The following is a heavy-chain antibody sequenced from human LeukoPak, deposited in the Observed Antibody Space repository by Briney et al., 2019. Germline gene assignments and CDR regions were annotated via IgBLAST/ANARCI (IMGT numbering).Heavy chain of an antibody. Sequence: GSSGKVCCKASGGTFSSYAISWVGQAPGQGLKWMGGIIPIFGTANYAQKFQGRVTITADKSTSTAYMELSSLRSEDTAVYYCARRAEVYSSSSQYYYYYYMDVWGKGTTVTVSS. CDR1: GGTFSSYA. J-gene: IGHJ6*03. CDR3: ARRAEVYSSSSQYYYYYYMDV. V-gene: IGHV1-69*06. D-gene: IGHD6-6*01. CDR2: IIPIFGTA.